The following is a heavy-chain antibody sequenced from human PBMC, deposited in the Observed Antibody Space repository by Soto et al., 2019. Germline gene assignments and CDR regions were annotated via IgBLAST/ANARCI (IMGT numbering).Heavy chain of an antibody. CDR2: IYYSGST. V-gene: IGHV4-31*03. D-gene: IGHD1-20*01. CDR1: GGSISSGGYY. CDR3: ARGHDPIVNYYFDY. Sequence: PSETLSLTCTVSGGSISSGGYYWSWIRQHPGKGLEWIGYIYYSGSTYYNPSFKSRVTISVDTSKNQFSLKLSSVTAADTAVYYCARGHDPIVNYYFDYWGQGTLVTVSS. J-gene: IGHJ4*02.